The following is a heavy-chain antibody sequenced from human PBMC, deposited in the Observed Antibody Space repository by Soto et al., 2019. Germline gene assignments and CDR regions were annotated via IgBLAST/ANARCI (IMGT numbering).Heavy chain of an antibody. CDR2: ISPESGVT. Sequence: QVQLVQSGAEVKMPGASVRVSCEASGYTFTEYFLHWVRQAPGQGLEWMGWISPESGVTNIAPNFEGRVTMTADTAIPTAYMQLSGLRYDDTAVYYCARATLIIRHITNLGEASPGVVEHWGQGTLVSVSS. D-gene: IGHD3-3*01. CDR3: ARATLIIRHITNLGEASPGVVEH. CDR1: GYTFTEYF. V-gene: IGHV1-2*02. J-gene: IGHJ5*02.